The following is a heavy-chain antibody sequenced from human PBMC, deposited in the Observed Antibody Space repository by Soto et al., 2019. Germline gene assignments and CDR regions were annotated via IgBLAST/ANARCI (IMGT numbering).Heavy chain of an antibody. CDR1: GGSISSYY. Sequence: PSVTLSLTCTVSGGSISSYYWSWFRQPPGKGLECIGYIYYSGSTNYNPSLKSRVTISVDTSKNQSSLKLSSVTAADTAVYYCARCQLGDILTKGYYYYYMDVWGKGTTVTVSS. CDR2: IYYSGST. D-gene: IGHD3-9*01. J-gene: IGHJ6*03. CDR3: ARCQLGDILTKGYYYYYMDV. V-gene: IGHV4-59*01.